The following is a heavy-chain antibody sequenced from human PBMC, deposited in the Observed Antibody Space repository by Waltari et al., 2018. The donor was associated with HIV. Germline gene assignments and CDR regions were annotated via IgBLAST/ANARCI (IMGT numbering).Heavy chain of an antibody. CDR2: INHSGST. V-gene: IGHV4-34*01. D-gene: IGHD2-8*01. CDR1: GGSFSGYY. J-gene: IGHJ3*02. Sequence: QVQLQQWGAGLLKPSETLSLTCAVYGGSFSGYYWSWIRQPPGKGLEWIGEINHSGSTNYNPSLKSRVTISLDTSKKQFSLKLNSVTAADTAVYYCARDLLGYCTDGVCYTPSGAFDIWGQGTMVTVSS. CDR3: ARDLLGYCTDGVCYTPSGAFDI.